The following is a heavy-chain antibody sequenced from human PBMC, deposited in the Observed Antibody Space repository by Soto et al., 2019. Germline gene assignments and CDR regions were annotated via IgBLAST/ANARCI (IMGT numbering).Heavy chain of an antibody. CDR3: ARSQGSSTSLEIYYYYYSGMDV. Sequence: QVQLVQSGAEVKKPGSSVKVSCKASGGTFSSYAISWVRQAPGQGLERMGGIIPISDTTNYAQKFQGRVTITADESTSTAYMELSRLRSEDTAVYYCARSQGSSTSLEIYYYYYSGMDVWGQGTTVTVSS. D-gene: IGHD2-2*01. J-gene: IGHJ6*02. V-gene: IGHV1-69*01. CDR1: GGTFSSYA. CDR2: IIPISDTT.